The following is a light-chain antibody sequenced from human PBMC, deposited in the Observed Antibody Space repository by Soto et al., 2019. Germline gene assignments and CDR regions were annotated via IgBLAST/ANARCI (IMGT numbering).Light chain of an antibody. CDR1: QSISSN. CDR2: GAS. J-gene: IGKJ3*01. Sequence: EVVMTQSPTTLSVSPGGRATLSCRASQSISSNLAWYQQKPGQAPRLLIYGASSRATGIPDRFSGSGSGTDFTLTISRLEPEDFAVYYCQQYGSSPPFTFGPGTKVDIK. CDR3: QQYGSSPPFT. V-gene: IGKV3-20*01.